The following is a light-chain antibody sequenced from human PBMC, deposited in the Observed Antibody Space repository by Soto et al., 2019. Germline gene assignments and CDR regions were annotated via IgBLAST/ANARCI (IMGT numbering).Light chain of an antibody. Sequence: DIQLTQSPSFLSASVGERVTITCRASQGISSYLAWYQQKPGKAPKLLIYGASNLESGVPSRFSGSGSGTEFTLTITTLQPDDFATYFCQLYNRNTWSFGPGTKVDI. CDR2: GAS. V-gene: IGKV1-9*01. CDR1: QGISSY. CDR3: QLYNRNTWS. J-gene: IGKJ1*01.